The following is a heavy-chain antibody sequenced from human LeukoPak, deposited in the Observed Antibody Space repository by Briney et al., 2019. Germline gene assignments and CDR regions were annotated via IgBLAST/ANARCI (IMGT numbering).Heavy chain of an antibody. V-gene: IGHV4-59*01. CDR1: GGSISSYY. CDR2: IYYSGST. CDR3: ARGWLPNALFDY. J-gene: IGHJ4*02. Sequence: SETLSLTCTVSGGSISSYYWSWIRQPPGKGLEWIGYIYYSGSTNYNPSLKSRVTISVDTSKNQFSLKLSSVTAADTAVYYCARGWLPNALFDYWGQGTLVTVSS. D-gene: IGHD5-24*01.